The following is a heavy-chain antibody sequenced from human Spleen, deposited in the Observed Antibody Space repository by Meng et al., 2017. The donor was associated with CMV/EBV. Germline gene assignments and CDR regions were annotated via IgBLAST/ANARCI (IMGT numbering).Heavy chain of an antibody. D-gene: IGHD3-10*01. J-gene: IGHJ4*02. CDR3: AKAPYSGGFDS. Sequence: LSLTCTASGFTFSKCGMHWVRQAPGKGLEWVAVIWYDGSEEYYADNVKGRFTISRDNYRHMLYLQMNNLRAEDTAVYYCAKAPYSGGFDSWGQGTLVTVSS. V-gene: IGHV3-33*03. CDR2: IWYDGSEE. CDR1: GFTFSKCG.